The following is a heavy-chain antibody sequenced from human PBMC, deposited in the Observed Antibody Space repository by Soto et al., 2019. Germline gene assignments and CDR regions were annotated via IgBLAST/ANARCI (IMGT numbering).Heavy chain of an antibody. CDR3: ASSTYSGYDFSGRYYYYYYMDV. D-gene: IGHD5-12*01. Sequence: GGSLRLSCAASGFTFSSYWMSWVRQAPGKGLEWVANIKQDGREKYYVDSVKGRFTISRDNAKNSLYLQMNSLRAEDTAVYYCASSTYSGYDFSGRYYYYYYMDVWGKGTTVTVSS. V-gene: IGHV3-7*01. J-gene: IGHJ6*03. CDR1: GFTFSSYW. CDR2: IKQDGREK.